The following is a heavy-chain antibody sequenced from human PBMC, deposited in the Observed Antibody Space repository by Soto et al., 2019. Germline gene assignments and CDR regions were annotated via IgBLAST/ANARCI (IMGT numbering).Heavy chain of an antibody. CDR1: GFTFSSYA. D-gene: IGHD1-20*01. Sequence: PGGSLRLSCAASGFTFSSYAMSWVRQAPGKGLEWVSAISGSGGTTYYADSVKGRFTISRDNSKNTLYLQMNSLRAEDTAVYYCAKDMYNWNTGDFDYWGQGTRVTVSS. V-gene: IGHV3-23*01. J-gene: IGHJ4*02. CDR3: AKDMYNWNTGDFDY. CDR2: ISGSGGTT.